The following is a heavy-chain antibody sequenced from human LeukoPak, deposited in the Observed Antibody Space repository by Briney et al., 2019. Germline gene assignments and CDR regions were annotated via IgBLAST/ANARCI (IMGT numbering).Heavy chain of an antibody. V-gene: IGHV1-18*01. CDR3: AREIPYPDCSSSGCYGPWDY. D-gene: IGHD2-2*01. CDR1: GYKFTNFG. J-gene: IGHJ4*02. CDR2: ISTNNENT. Sequence: ASVKVSCKASGYKFTNFGLSWVRQAPGQGLEWMGWISTNNENTHYAQKFQGRVTMTTDTSTSTAYMELRSLKSDDTALYYCAREIPYPDCSSSGCYGPWDYWGQGALVTVSS.